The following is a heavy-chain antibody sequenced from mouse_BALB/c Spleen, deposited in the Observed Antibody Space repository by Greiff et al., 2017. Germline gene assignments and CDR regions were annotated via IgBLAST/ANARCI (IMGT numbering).Heavy chain of an antibody. CDR2: IYWDDDK. V-gene: IGHV8-12*01. CDR3: ARRSSYGYFDV. J-gene: IGHJ1*01. CDR1: GFSLSTSGMG. Sequence: QVTLNESGPGILQPSQTLSLTCSFSGFSLSTSGMGVSWIRQPSGKGLEWLAHIYWDDDKRYNPSLKSRLTISKDTSRNQVFLKITSVDTADTATYYCARRSSYGYFDVWGAGTTVTVSS. D-gene: IGHD1-1*01.